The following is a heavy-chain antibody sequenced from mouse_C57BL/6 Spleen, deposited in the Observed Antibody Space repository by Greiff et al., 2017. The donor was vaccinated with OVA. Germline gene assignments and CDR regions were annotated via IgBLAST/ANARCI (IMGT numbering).Heavy chain of an antibody. V-gene: IGHV1-15*01. Sequence: VKLQESGAELVRPGASVTLSCKASGYTFTDYEMHWVKQTPVHGLEWIGAIDPETGGTAYNQKFKGKAILTADKSSSTAYMELRSLTSEDSAVYYCTRNGYSFDYWGQGTTLTVSS. CDR3: TRNGYSFDY. CDR2: IDPETGGT. D-gene: IGHD2-2*01. J-gene: IGHJ2*01. CDR1: GYTFTDYE.